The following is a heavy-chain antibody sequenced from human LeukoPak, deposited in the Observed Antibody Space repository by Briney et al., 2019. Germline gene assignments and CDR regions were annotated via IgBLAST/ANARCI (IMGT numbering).Heavy chain of an antibody. CDR2: IQASGST. Sequence: SETLSLTCTVSGGCISSYYWSWIRQPAGKGLEWIGRIQASGSTIYNPSLKSRVTMSVDTSKNQFSLKVTSVTAADTAVYYCARDMAVAPYNWFDPWGQGTLVTVSS. CDR3: ARDMAVAPYNWFDP. V-gene: IGHV4-4*07. D-gene: IGHD6-19*01. CDR1: GGCISSYY. J-gene: IGHJ5*02.